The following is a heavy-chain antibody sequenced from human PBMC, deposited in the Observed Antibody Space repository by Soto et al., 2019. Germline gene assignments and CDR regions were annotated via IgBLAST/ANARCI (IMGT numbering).Heavy chain of an antibody. CDR3: AHRQAQGIGLAGTFDS. CDR2: IYWDDDK. D-gene: IGHD6-19*01. Sequence: QITLKESGPTLVKPTQTLTLTCTFSGFSFSTTGVGVGWIRQPPGKALEWLALIYWDDDKRYSPSLKSMLTITNDTTKNQVVLTMTNMDPVDTATYYCAHRQAQGIGLAGTFDSWGQGTLVTVSS. J-gene: IGHJ4*02. V-gene: IGHV2-5*02. CDR1: GFSFSTTGVG.